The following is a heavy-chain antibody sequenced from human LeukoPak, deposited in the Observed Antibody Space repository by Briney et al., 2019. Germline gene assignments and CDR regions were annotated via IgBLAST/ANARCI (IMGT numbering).Heavy chain of an antibody. V-gene: IGHV4-61*01. Sequence: PSETLSLTCTVSGGSVSSGSYYWSWIRQPPGKGLEWIGYIYYSGSTNYNPSLKSRVTISVDTSKNQFSLKLSSVTAADTAVYYCARGRYQLLPANWFDPWGQGTLVTVSS. D-gene: IGHD2-2*01. CDR2: IYYSGST. J-gene: IGHJ5*02. CDR1: GGSVSSGSYY. CDR3: ARGRYQLLPANWFDP.